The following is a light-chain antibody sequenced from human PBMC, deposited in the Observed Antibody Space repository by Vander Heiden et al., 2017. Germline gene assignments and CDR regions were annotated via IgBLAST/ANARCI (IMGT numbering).Light chain of an antibody. CDR2: GAS. CDR3: QQDCSMWT. CDR1: QSVSSSY. J-gene: IGKJ1*01. V-gene: IGKV3-20*01. Sequence: EIVLTQSPGTLSLSPGERATLSCRASQSVSSSYLAWYQQKPGQAPRLLIYGASSRANGIPDRFSGSGSGTDFTLTSSRREPEDFAVYYCQQDCSMWTFGQGTKVEIK.